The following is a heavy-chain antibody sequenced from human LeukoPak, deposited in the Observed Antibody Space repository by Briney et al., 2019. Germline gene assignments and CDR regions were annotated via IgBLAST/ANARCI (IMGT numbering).Heavy chain of an antibody. V-gene: IGHV3-21*04. CDR2: ISSSSSYI. D-gene: IGHD4-17*01. CDR1: GFTFSSYS. J-gene: IGHJ4*02. CDR3: ARARRCGLYDDYGGCFDS. Sequence: GGSLRLSCAASGFTFSSYSMNWVRQAPGKGLEWVSSISSSSSYIYYADSVKGRFTISRDNSKNTLSLQMNSLRAEDTAMYYCARARRCGLYDDYGGCFDSWGQGVLVTVSS.